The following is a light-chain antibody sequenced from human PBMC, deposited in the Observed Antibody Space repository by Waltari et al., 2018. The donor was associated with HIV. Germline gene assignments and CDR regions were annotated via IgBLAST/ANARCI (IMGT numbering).Light chain of an antibody. CDR1: SSDVGSYNL. CDR3: CSFAGSSTLV. V-gene: IGLV2-23*02. Sequence: GQSITISCTGTSSDVGSYNLVSWYQQHPGKAPKLMIYEVTKRPSGVSNRFSGSKSGNTASLTISGLQAEDEADYYCCSFAGSSTLVFGGGTKLTVL. J-gene: IGLJ2*01. CDR2: EVT.